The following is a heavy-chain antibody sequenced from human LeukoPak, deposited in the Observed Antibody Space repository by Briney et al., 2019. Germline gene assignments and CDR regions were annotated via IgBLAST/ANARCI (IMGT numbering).Heavy chain of an antibody. CDR1: GYTFTGYY. CDR3: AREWSYYDSGHHALDY. Sequence: ASVKVSCKASGYTFTGYYIHRVRQAPGQGLEWMGRINPNSDGTNYARQFQARVTMTRDTSINTAYMELNRLQSDDTAIYYCAREWSYYDSGHHALDYWGQGTLLTVSS. D-gene: IGHD3-22*01. J-gene: IGHJ4*02. CDR2: INPNSDGT. V-gene: IGHV1-2*06.